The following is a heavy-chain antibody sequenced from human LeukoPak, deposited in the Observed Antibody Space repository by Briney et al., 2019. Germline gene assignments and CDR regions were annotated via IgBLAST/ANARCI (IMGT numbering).Heavy chain of an antibody. CDR1: GGSISSYY. CDR2: IYYSGST. CDR3: ARVMITFGGVISDYFDY. D-gene: IGHD3-16*01. J-gene: IGHJ4*02. V-gene: IGHV4-59*01. Sequence: SETLSLTCTVSGGSISSYYWSWIRQPPGKGLEWIGYIYYSGSTNYNPSLKSRFTISVDTSKTQFSLKLSSVTAADTAVYYCARVMITFGGVISDYFDYWGQGTLVTVSS.